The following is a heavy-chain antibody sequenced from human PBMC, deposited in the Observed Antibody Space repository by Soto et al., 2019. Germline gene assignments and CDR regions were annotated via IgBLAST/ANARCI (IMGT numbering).Heavy chain of an antibody. CDR2: IYPGDSDT. CDR3: TKHLAMNVPDF. Sequence: PGESLKISCQGSGYNFATSWIGWVRRRPGKGLEWMGIIYPGDSDTRYSPSFEGYVTMSADKSVNTAYLHFNSLQASDIAIYYCTKHLAMNVPDFWGQGTLVTVSS. CDR1: GYNFATSW. V-gene: IGHV5-51*01. D-gene: IGHD1-1*01. J-gene: IGHJ4*02.